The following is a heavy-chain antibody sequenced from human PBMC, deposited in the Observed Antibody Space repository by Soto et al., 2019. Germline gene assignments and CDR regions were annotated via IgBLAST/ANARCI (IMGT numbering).Heavy chain of an antibody. D-gene: IGHD3-3*01. V-gene: IGHV4-31*03. CDR3: AREGDFWSGYRFDP. CDR2: IYYSGST. CDR1: GGSISSGGYY. Sequence: TLSLTCTVSGGSISSGGYYWSWIRQHPGKGLEWIGYIYYSGSTYYNPSLKSRVTISVDTSKNQFSLKLSSVTAADTAVYYCAREGDFWSGYRFDPWGQGTLVTVSS. J-gene: IGHJ5*02.